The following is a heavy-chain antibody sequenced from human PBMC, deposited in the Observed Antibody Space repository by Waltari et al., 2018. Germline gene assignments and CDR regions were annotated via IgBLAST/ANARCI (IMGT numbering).Heavy chain of an antibody. V-gene: IGHV4-61*02. CDR2: IYTTGRT. Sequence: QVQLQESAPGLVKPSQTLSLTCTGSGASVSGGRYFWNWIRPPAGKGLEWIARIYTTGRTDYNPSLQSRVTISADTSKNELSLKMSSVTAADTAVYYCARSGYDSTEGWLDPWGPGTLVTVSS. CDR1: GASVSGGRYF. D-gene: IGHD3-22*01. CDR3: ARSGYDSTEGWLDP. J-gene: IGHJ5*02.